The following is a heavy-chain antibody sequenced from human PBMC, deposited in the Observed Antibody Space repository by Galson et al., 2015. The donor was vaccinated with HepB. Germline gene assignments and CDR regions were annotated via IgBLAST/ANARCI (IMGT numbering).Heavy chain of an antibody. V-gene: IGHV3-30-3*01. D-gene: IGHD6-19*01. CDR2: ISYDGSNK. CDR3: ARTYSSGWGVFDY. Sequence: SLRLSCAASGFTFSSYAMHWVRQAPGRGLEWVAVISYDGSNKYYADSVKGRFTISRDNSKNTLYLQMNSLRAEDTAVYYCARTYSSGWGVFDYWGQGTLVTVSS. CDR1: GFTFSSYA. J-gene: IGHJ4*02.